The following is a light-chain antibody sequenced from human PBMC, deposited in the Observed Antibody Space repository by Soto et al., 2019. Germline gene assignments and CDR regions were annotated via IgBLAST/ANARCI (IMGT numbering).Light chain of an antibody. J-gene: IGKJ5*01. CDR1: VMISTY. CDR3: QERSHWT. CDR2: DAS. V-gene: IGKV3-11*01. Sequence: EIVLTQSPVTLSFSPGQRATLFCRAIVMISTYVACYQQKPGQAPRLLIYDASNRATGVPARFSGSGSGTDFTLTISALEPEDFAVYYCQERSHWTFGRGTRLEIK.